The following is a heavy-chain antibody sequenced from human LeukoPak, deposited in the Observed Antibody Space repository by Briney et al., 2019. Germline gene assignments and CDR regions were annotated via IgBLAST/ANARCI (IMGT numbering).Heavy chain of an antibody. V-gene: IGHV1-46*04. J-gene: IGHJ4*02. CDR3: AKVVGIAAAGTVPYFAY. CDR1: GYTFTSYY. D-gene: IGHD6-13*01. CDR2: INPSGGST. Sequence: ASVKVSCKASGYTFTSYYMHWVRQAPGQGLEWMGVINPSGGSTIYAQKLQGRVTMTRDTSTSTVYMELRSLRSEDTAVYYCAKVVGIAAAGTVPYFAYWGQGTLVTVSS.